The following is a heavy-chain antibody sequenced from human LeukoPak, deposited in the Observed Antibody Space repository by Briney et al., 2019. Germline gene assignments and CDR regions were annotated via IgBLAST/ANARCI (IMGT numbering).Heavy chain of an antibody. Sequence: PSETLSLTCAVSGYSISSGYYWGWIRQPPGKGLEWIGSIYHSGSTYYNPSLKSRVTISVDTSKNQFSLNLSSVTAADTAVYYCARSYGSGSYFYYYYYMDVWGKGTTVTVSS. CDR2: IYHSGST. CDR3: ARSYGSGSYFYYYYYMDV. J-gene: IGHJ6*03. V-gene: IGHV4-38-2*01. CDR1: GYSISSGYY. D-gene: IGHD3-10*01.